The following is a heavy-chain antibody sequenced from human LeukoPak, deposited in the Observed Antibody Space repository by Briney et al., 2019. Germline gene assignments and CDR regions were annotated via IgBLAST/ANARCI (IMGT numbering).Heavy chain of an antibody. J-gene: IGHJ4*02. Sequence: GGSLRFSCAASGFSFSSYAVTWARQAPVKGLEWVSAISGDGTRTYYADSVKGRFTNSRDDSKNTLFLQMNSLRAEDTAVYFCAKVKWKLIGYFDDWGQGTLVTVSS. D-gene: IGHD1-20*01. V-gene: IGHV3-23*01. CDR3: AKVKWKLIGYFDD. CDR1: GFSFSSYA. CDR2: ISGDGTRT.